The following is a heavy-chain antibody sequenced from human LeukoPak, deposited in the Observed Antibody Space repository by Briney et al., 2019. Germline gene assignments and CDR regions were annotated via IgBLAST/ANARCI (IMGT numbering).Heavy chain of an antibody. CDR3: ARGWTYYFDY. J-gene: IGHJ4*02. D-gene: IGHD3/OR15-3a*01. CDR2: INPNSGGT. V-gene: IGHV1-2*02. CDR1: GYTFTGYY. Sequence: GASVKVSCKASGYTFTGYYMHWVRQAPGQGLEWMGWINPNSGGTNYAQKFQGRVTMTRDTSTSTVYMELSSLRSEDTAVYYCARGWTYYFDYWGQGTLVTVSS.